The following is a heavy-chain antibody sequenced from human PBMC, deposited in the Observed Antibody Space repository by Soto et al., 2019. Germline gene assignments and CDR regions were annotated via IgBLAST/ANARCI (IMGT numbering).Heavy chain of an antibody. CDR3: VHRHRQYTWNYVYVDY. V-gene: IGHV2-5*02. Sequence: QITLKESGPTLVKPTQTLTLTCTFSGFSLSTSGVGVGWIRPSPGKALEWLALIYWDDDKRYSPSLKSRLTITKDTSKNQVVLTMTNMDPVDTATYYCVHRHRQYTWNYVYVDYWGQGTLVTVSS. D-gene: IGHD1-7*01. J-gene: IGHJ4*02. CDR1: GFSLSTSGVG. CDR2: IYWDDDK.